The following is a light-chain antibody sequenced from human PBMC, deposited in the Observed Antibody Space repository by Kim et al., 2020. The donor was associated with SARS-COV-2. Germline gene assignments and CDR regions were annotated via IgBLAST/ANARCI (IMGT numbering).Light chain of an antibody. Sequence: QSALTQPPSASGSRGQSVTISCTGTSSDVGGHNFVSWYQQHPGKAPKVMIYEVTKRPSGVPDRFSGSKSGNTASLTVSGLQAEDEADYYCSSYTGSDTLLFGGGTQLTVL. J-gene: IGLJ7*01. CDR1: SSDVGGHNF. CDR2: EVT. CDR3: SSYTGSDTLL. V-gene: IGLV2-8*01.